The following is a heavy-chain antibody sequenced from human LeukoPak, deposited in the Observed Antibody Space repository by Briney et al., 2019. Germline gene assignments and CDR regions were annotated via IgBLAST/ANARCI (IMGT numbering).Heavy chain of an antibody. Sequence: GASVKVSFKASGYTFTNYYMNWVRQAPGQGLEWMGIINPSGGSTSYAQKFQGRVTVTRDTSTSTVYMELSSLRSEDTAMYYCAREGEIGYDLSDYWGQGTLVTVSS. D-gene: IGHD5-12*01. CDR3: AREGEIGYDLSDY. CDR1: GYTFTNYY. V-gene: IGHV1-46*01. CDR2: INPSGGST. J-gene: IGHJ4*02.